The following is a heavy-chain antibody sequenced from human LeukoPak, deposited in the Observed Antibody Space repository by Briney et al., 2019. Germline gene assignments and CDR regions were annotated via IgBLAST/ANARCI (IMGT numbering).Heavy chain of an antibody. CDR2: INHSGST. V-gene: IGHV4-39*07. J-gene: IGHJ4*02. D-gene: IGHD6-13*01. CDR3: ALARIAEDGKRYYFDY. Sequence: SETLSLTCTVSGGSISSSSYYWSWIRQPPGKGLEWIGEINHSGSTNYNPSLERRVTISVDTSKNQFSLKLSSVTAADTAVYYCALARIAEDGKRYYFDYWGQGTLVTVSS. CDR1: GGSISSSSYY.